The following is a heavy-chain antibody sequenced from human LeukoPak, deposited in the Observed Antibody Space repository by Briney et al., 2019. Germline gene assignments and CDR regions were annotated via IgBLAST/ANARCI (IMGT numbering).Heavy chain of an antibody. CDR2: ISSSGSTI. V-gene: IGHV3-11*01. CDR1: GFTFSDYY. CDR3: ARVGTRYCSGGSCYSHYYYYYYMDV. D-gene: IGHD2-15*01. Sequence: GSLRLSCAASGFTFSDYYMSWIRQAPGKGLEWVSYISSSGSTIYYADSVKGRFTISRDNAKNSLYLQMNSLRAEDTAVYYCARVGTRYCSGGSCYSHYYYYYYMDVWGKGTTVTISS. J-gene: IGHJ6*03.